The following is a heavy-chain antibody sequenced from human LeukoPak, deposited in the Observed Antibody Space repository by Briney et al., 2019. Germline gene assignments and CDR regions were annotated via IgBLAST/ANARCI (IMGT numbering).Heavy chain of an antibody. Sequence: GGSLRLSCAASGFTFSSYGMHWVRQAPGKGLEWVAVIWYDGSNKYCADSVKGRFTISRDNSKNTLYLQMNSLRAEDTAVYYCARVEEYQLPPDYWGQGTLVTVSS. D-gene: IGHD2-2*01. CDR3: ARVEEYQLPPDY. J-gene: IGHJ4*02. V-gene: IGHV3-33*01. CDR2: IWYDGSNK. CDR1: GFTFSSYG.